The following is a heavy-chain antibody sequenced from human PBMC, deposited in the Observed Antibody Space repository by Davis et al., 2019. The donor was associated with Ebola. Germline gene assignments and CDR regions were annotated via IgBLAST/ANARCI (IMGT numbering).Heavy chain of an antibody. Sequence: PGGSLRLSCAASGFTFSSYGMHWVRQALGKGLEWVAVIWYDGSNKYYADSVKGRFTISRDNSKNTLYLQMNSLRAEDTAVYYCARDLATVTDPRPDYYYYGMDVWGQGTTVTVSS. D-gene: IGHD4-17*01. CDR1: GFTFSSYG. CDR3: ARDLATVTDPRPDYYYYGMDV. V-gene: IGHV3-33*01. CDR2: IWYDGSNK. J-gene: IGHJ6*02.